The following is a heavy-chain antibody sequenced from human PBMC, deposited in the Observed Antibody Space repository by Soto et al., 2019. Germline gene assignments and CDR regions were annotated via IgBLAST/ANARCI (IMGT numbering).Heavy chain of an antibody. CDR2: IYHSGST. V-gene: IGHV4-30-2*01. J-gene: IGHJ4*02. CDR3: AGWGYGDYESVDY. Sequence: SETLSLTCAVSGGSISSGGYSWSWVRQPPGKGLEWIGYIYHSGSTYYNPSLKSRVTISVDRSKNQFSLKLSSVTAADTAVYYCAGWGYGDYESVDYWGQGTLVTVSS. D-gene: IGHD4-17*01. CDR1: GGSISSGGYS.